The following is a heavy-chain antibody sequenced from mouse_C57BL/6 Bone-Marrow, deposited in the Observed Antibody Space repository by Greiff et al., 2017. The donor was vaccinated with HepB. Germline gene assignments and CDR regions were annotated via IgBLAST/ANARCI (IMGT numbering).Heavy chain of an antibody. D-gene: IGHD2-4*01. CDR2: IDPSDSYT. J-gene: IGHJ4*01. CDR3: ARTYYDYGGYAMDY. V-gene: IGHV1-69*01. CDR1: GYTFTSYW. Sequence: VQLKQPGAELVMPGASVKLSCKASGYTFTSYWMHWVKQRPGQGLEWIGEIDPSDSYTNYNQKFKGKSTLTVDKSSSTAYMQLSSLTSEDSAVYYCARTYYDYGGYAMDYWGQGTSVTVSS.